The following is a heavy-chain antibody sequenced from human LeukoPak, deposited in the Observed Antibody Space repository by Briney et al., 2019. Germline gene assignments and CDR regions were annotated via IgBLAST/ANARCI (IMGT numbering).Heavy chain of an antibody. CDR2: IRYDGSNK. CDR1: GFTFSSYG. Sequence: GGSLRLSCADSGFTFSSYGMHWVRQAPGKGLEWVAFIRYDGSNKYYADSVKGRFTISRDNSKNTLYLQMNSLRAEDTAVYYCAKDHYDILTGEVDYWGQGTLVTVSS. CDR3: AKDHYDILTGEVDY. J-gene: IGHJ4*02. D-gene: IGHD3-9*01. V-gene: IGHV3-30*02.